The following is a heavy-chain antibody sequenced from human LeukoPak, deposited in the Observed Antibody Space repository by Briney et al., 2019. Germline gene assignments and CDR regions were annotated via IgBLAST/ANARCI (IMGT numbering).Heavy chain of an antibody. J-gene: IGHJ4*02. CDR3: ARQKGSSGWYGEVDY. CDR1: GYTFTSYG. D-gene: IGHD6-19*01. CDR2: ISAYNGNT. V-gene: IGHV1-18*01. Sequence: ASVKVSCKASGYTFTSYGISWVRQAPGQGLEWMGWISAYNGNTNYAQKLQGRVTMTTDTSTSTAYMELRSLRSDDTAVYYCARQKGSSGWYGEVDYWGQGTLVTVSS.